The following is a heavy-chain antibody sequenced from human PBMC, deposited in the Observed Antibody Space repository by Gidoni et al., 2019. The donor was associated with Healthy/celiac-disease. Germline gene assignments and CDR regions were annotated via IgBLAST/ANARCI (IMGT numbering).Heavy chain of an antibody. V-gene: IGHV1-69*06. CDR2: IIPLFGTT. D-gene: IGHD6-19*01. J-gene: IGHJ4*02. Sequence: QVQLVQSGAEVKKPGFSVKVSCKASGGTFSSYAISWVRQAPGQGLEWMVGIIPLFGTTNYAQKFEGRGTITADKSTSTAYMELSSLRSEDTAVDYCALRGQSSGWYDHDYWGQGTLVTVSS. CDR3: ALRGQSSGWYDHDY. CDR1: GGTFSSYA.